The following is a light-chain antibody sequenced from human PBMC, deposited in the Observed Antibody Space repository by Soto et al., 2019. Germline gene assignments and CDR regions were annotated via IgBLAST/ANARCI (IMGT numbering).Light chain of an antibody. CDR3: QQSYSTPQT. J-gene: IGKJ1*01. V-gene: IGKV1-39*01. CDR1: QSISSY. Sequence: DIQMTQSPSSLSASVGDRVTITCRASQSISSYLNWYQQKPGKAPKLLIYAASSLQSGVLSRFSGSGSGTDFTLTISSLQPEDFATYYCQQSYSTPQTFGQGNKVEIK. CDR2: AAS.